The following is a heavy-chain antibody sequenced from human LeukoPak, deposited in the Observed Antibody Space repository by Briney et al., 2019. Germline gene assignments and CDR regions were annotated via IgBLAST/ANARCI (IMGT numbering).Heavy chain of an antibody. J-gene: IGHJ4*02. CDR1: GGSFSGYY. D-gene: IGHD6-19*01. Sequence: SETLSLTCAVYGGSFSGYYWSWIRQPPGKGLEWIGEINHSGSTNYNPSLKSRVTISVDTSKNQFSLKLSSVTAADTAVYYCARGGRSAQWLYDTWSYWGQGTLVTVSS. V-gene: IGHV4-34*01. CDR2: INHSGST. CDR3: ARGGRSAQWLYDTWSY.